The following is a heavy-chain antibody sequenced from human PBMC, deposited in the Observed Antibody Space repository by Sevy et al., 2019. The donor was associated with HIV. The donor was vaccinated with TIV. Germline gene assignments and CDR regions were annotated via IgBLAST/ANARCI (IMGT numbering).Heavy chain of an antibody. Sequence: GGPLRLSCAASGFTFSNAWMSWVRQAPGKGLEWVGRIKSKTDGGTTDYAAPVKGRFTISRDDSQTTLYLQMNSLKTEDKAIYYCTTDSKQRGLSARLDYWGQGTLGTVSS. J-gene: IGHJ4*02. CDR2: IKSKTDGGTT. V-gene: IGHV3-15*01. CDR3: TTDSKQRGLSARLDY. D-gene: IGHD1-1*01. CDR1: GFTFSNAW.